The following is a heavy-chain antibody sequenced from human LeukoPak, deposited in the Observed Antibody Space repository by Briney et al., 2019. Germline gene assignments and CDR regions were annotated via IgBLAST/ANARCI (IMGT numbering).Heavy chain of an antibody. Sequence: SETLSLTCTVSGGSVSSGSYYWRWIRQPPGKGLEWIGWIYYSGTTNYNPSLKSRVTISMDTSKNQFALKLTSVTAADMAVYYCARVSRCSGGSCYYFDYWGQGTLVTVSS. D-gene: IGHD2-15*01. CDR3: ARVSRCSGGSCYYFDY. J-gene: IGHJ4*02. CDR1: GGSVSSGSYY. CDR2: IYYSGTT. V-gene: IGHV4-61*01.